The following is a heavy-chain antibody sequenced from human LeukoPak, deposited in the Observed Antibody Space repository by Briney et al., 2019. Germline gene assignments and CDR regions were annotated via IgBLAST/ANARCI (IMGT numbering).Heavy chain of an antibody. D-gene: IGHD3-22*01. V-gene: IGHV3-21*01. CDR3: ARDGPLAYDSTGYYIDH. CDR1: GFTFSSNS. Sequence: GGSLRLSCAASGFTFSSNSMNWVRQAPGKGLEWVSSISGSSSYIHYADSVKGRCTISRENDKNSLYLPVNRLTPEDTAVYYCARDGPLAYDSTGYYIDHWGQGTLVTVSS. J-gene: IGHJ4*02. CDR2: ISGSSSYI.